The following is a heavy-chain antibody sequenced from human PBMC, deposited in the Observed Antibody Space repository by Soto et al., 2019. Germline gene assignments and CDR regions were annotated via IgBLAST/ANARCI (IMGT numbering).Heavy chain of an antibody. D-gene: IGHD1-26*01. V-gene: IGHV4-39*01. CDR2: IYYSGST. J-gene: IGHJ5*02. CDR1: GGSISSSSYY. Sequence: SETLSLTCTVSGGSISSSSYYWGWIRQPPGKGLEWIGSIYYSGSTYYNPPLKSRVTISVDTSKNQFSLKLSSVTAADTAVYYCATQEVGGSYVYKLDPWGQGTLVTVS. CDR3: ATQEVGGSYVYKLDP.